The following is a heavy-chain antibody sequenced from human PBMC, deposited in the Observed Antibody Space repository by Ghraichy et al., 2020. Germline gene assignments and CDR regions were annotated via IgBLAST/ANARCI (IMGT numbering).Heavy chain of an antibody. CDR2: INHSGST. D-gene: IGHD3/OR15-3a*01. Sequence: SETLSLTCAVSGGSFSGYYWSWIRQPPGKGLEWIGEINHSGSTNYNPSLKSRVTISVDTSKNQFSLKLSSVTAADTAVYYCATSRPRGQRSSPYPLDYWGQGTLVTVSS. CDR1: GGSFSGYY. CDR3: ATSRPRGQRSSPYPLDY. V-gene: IGHV4-34*01. J-gene: IGHJ4*02.